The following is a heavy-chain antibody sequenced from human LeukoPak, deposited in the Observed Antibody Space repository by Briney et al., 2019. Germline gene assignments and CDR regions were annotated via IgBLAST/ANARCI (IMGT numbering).Heavy chain of an antibody. V-gene: IGHV3-21*01. D-gene: IGHD3-10*01. CDR2: ISSSSSYI. Sequence: GGSLRPSCAASGFTFSSYSMNWVRQAPGKGLEWVSSISSSSSYIYYADSVKGRFTISRDNAKNSLYLQMNSLRAEDTAVYYCARYRRDSGSRYKRAFDIWGQGTMVTVSS. CDR1: GFTFSSYS. CDR3: ARYRRDSGSRYKRAFDI. J-gene: IGHJ3*02.